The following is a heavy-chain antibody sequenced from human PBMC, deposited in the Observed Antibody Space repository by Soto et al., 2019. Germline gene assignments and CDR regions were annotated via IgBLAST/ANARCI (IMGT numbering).Heavy chain of an antibody. V-gene: IGHV4-59*01. D-gene: IGHD4-17*01. J-gene: IGHJ4*02. CDR2: IYYSGST. Sequence: PSETPSLTCTVSGGSISSYYWSWIRQPPGKGLEWIGYIYYSGSTNYNPSLKSRVTISVDTSKNQFSLKVSSVTAADTPVYYCARADYRDYRGVFDYWGQGTLVTVSS. CDR1: GGSISSYY. CDR3: ARADYRDYRGVFDY.